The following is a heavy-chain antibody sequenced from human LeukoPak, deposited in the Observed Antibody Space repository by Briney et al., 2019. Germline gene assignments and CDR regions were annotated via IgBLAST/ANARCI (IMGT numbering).Heavy chain of an antibody. Sequence: GASVKVSCKASGYTFTSYGISWVRQAPGQGLEWMGWISAYNGNTNYAQKLQGRVTMTTDTSTSTAYMELSSLRSEDTAVYYCAADRYYYDSSGYPHWGQGTLVTVSS. D-gene: IGHD3-22*01. CDR1: GYTFTSYG. J-gene: IGHJ4*02. CDR3: AADRYYYDSSGYPH. CDR2: ISAYNGNT. V-gene: IGHV1-18*01.